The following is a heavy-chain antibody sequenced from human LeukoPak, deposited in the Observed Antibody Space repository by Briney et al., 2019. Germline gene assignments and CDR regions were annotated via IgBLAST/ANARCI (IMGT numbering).Heavy chain of an antibody. V-gene: IGHV4-31*03. CDR3: ARYYFDAFDI. CDR2: IYYSGST. D-gene: IGHD3-10*01. Sequence: PSETLSLTCTVSGGSISSGGYYWSWIRQHPGKGLEWIGYIYYSGSTYYNPSLKSRVTISVDTSKNQYSLKLSSVTAADTAVYYCARYYFDAFDIWGQGTMVTVSS. CDR1: GGSISSGGYY. J-gene: IGHJ3*02.